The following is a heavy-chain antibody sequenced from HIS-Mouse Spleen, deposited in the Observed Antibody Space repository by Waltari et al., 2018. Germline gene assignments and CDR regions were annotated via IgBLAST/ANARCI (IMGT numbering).Heavy chain of an antibody. D-gene: IGHD7-27*01. CDR1: GFTFSSYA. J-gene: IGHJ4*02. Sequence: QVQLVESGGGVVQPGRSLRLSCAASGFTFSSYAMHWVRQAPGKARGGVAVISYDGRNKYYADCVEGRFTISRDNYKNTLYLQMNSLRAEDTAVYYCARDRTQITNWRYFDYWGQGTLVTVSS. CDR2: ISYDGRNK. V-gene: IGHV3-30*04. CDR3: ARDRTQITNWRYFDY.